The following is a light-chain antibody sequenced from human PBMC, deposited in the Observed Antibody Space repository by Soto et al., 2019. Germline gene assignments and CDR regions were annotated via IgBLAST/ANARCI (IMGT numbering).Light chain of an antibody. CDR2: EVT. V-gene: IGLV2-23*02. CDR3: CSYAPTRNSYV. CDR1: SSDVGGYNL. J-gene: IGLJ1*01. Sequence: QSALTQPASVSGSPGQSITISCTGTSSDVGGYNLVSWYQHHPGTAPKLIIYEVTKRPSGVSNRFSASKSGNTASLTISGLQAEDDADYYCCSYAPTRNSYVFGSGTKVTVL.